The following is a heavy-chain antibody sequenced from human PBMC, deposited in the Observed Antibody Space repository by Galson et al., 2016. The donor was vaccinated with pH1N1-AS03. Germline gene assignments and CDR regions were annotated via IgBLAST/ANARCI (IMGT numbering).Heavy chain of an antibody. CDR1: GYTFTGFY. D-gene: IGHD2-2*01. V-gene: IGHV1-2*04. Sequence: SCKASGYTFTGFYVHWVRQAPGQGLEWMGWINPNSGVTNYAQKFQAWVTMTRDTSSSTAYMELSGLKSDDTAVYYCARDPRGPCSSSTCATAYDFGMDVWAKGTTVIVSS. CDR3: ARDPRGPCSSSTCATAYDFGMDV. J-gene: IGHJ6*04. CDR2: INPNSGVT.